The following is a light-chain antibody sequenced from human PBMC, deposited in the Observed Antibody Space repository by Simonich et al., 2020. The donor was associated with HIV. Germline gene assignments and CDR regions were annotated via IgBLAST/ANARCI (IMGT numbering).Light chain of an antibody. CDR3: QSADSSGKYVV. V-gene: IGLV3-25*03. CDR2: KDT. J-gene: IGLJ2*01. Sequence: SYELTQPPSVSVSPGQTARITCSGDALPKQYSYWYQQKPGHAPVLVIYKDTERPSGIPERFSGSSSGTTVTLTISGVQAEDEADYCCQSADSSGKYVVFGGGTKLTVL. CDR1: ALPKQY.